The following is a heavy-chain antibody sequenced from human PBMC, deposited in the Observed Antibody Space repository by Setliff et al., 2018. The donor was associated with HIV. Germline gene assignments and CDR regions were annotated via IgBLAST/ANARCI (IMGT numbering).Heavy chain of an antibody. CDR1: GGSVSGHY. J-gene: IGHJ4*02. CDR2: IYHSGST. V-gene: IGHV4-34*01. CDR3: ARTKFGSYSDY. D-gene: IGHD3-10*01. Sequence: SETLSLTCAVYGGSVSGHYWGWFRQPPGKGLEWIGSIYHSGSTYYNPSLKSRVTISLDTSKTQFSLKLSSVTAADTAVYYCARTKFGSYSDYWGQGTLVTVSS.